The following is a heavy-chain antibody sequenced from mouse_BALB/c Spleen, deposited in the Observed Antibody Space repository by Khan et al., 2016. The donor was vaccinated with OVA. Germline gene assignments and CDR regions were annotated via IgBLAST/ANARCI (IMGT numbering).Heavy chain of an antibody. CDR2: INPSNGDT. J-gene: IGHJ3*01. D-gene: IGHD2-1*01. CDR1: GYTFTSFY. Sequence: QVQLKQSGAELVKPGASVKISCKASGYTFTSFYMYWVKQRPGQGLEWIGGINPSNGDTHFYEKFKSKATLTVDKSSTTAYMQFSSLTSEDSAVXYCARSGYGNPFAYWGQGTLVTVSA. V-gene: IGHV1S81*02. CDR3: ARSGYGNPFAY.